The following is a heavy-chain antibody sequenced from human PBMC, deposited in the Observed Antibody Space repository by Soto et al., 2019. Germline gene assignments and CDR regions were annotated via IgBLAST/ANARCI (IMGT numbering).Heavy chain of an antibody. Sequence: GGSLRLSCAASGFTFSSYGMHWVRQAPGKGLEWVAVISYDGSNKYYADSVKGRFTISRDNSKNTLYLQMNSLRAEDTAVYYCAKDGSGRYCSGGSCFRYYYYMDVWGKGTTVTVSS. J-gene: IGHJ6*03. D-gene: IGHD2-15*01. CDR3: AKDGSGRYCSGGSCFRYYYYMDV. V-gene: IGHV3-30*18. CDR2: ISYDGSNK. CDR1: GFTFSSYG.